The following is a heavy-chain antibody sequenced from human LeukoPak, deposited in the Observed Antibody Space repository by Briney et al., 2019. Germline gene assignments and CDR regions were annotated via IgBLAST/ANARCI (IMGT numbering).Heavy chain of an antibody. J-gene: IGHJ5*02. Sequence: SETLSLTCAVYGGSFSGYYWSWIRQPPGKGLEWIGEINHSGSTIYNPSLKSRVTISVDTSKNQFSLKLSSVTAADTAVYCCARGGGALYWFDPWGQGTLVTVSS. CDR3: ARGGGALYWFDP. V-gene: IGHV4-34*01. CDR2: INHSGST. D-gene: IGHD2-21*01. CDR1: GGSFSGYY.